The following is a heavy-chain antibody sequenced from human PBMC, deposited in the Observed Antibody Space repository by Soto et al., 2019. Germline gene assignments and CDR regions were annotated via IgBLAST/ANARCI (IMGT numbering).Heavy chain of an antibody. Sequence: QVPLVQSGAEVKKPGASVKVSCKASGYTFTSYGISWVRQAPGQGLEWMGWISAYNGNTNYAQKLQGRVTMTTDTSTSTAYMELRSLRSDDTAVYYCARDVTTTVTVALADYWGQGTLVTVSS. CDR3: ARDVTTTVTVALADY. D-gene: IGHD4-17*01. J-gene: IGHJ4*02. V-gene: IGHV1-18*01. CDR1: GYTFTSYG. CDR2: ISAYNGNT.